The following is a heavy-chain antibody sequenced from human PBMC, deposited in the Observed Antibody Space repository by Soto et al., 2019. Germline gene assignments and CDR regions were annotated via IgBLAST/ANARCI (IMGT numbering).Heavy chain of an antibody. D-gene: IGHD2-21*02. Sequence: QVQLVESGGGVVQPGRSLRLSCAASGFTFSSYAMHWVRQAPGKGLEWVAVISYDGSNKYYADSVKGRFTISRDNSKNTLYLQMNRLGGEDPVVYYCGREGSVVVTVDYYYGMDVWGQGTTVTVSS. V-gene: IGHV3-30-3*01. CDR1: GFTFSSYA. CDR3: GREGSVVVTVDYYYGMDV. J-gene: IGHJ6*02. CDR2: ISYDGSNK.